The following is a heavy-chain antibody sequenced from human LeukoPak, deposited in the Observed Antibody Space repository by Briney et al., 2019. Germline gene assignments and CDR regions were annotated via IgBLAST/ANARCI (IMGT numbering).Heavy chain of an antibody. D-gene: IGHD3-22*01. CDR2: ISYDGSNK. CDR1: GFTFSSYA. V-gene: IGHV3-30-3*01. CDR3: ARDPYYYDSSGFDY. J-gene: IGHJ4*02. Sequence: GGSLRLSCAASGFTFSSYAMHWVRQAPGKGLEWLAVISYDGSNKYYADSVKGRFTISRDNSKNTLYLQMNSLRAEDTAVYYCARDPYYYDSSGFDYWGQGTLVTVSS.